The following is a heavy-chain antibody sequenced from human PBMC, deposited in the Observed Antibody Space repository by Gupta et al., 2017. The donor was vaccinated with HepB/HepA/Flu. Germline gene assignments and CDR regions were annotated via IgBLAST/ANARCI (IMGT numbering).Heavy chain of an antibody. D-gene: IGHD7-27*01. Sequence: QIQLQQSGPGLVKPSQTLSLTCAISGDSVPSNSASWNLMRQAPSRGLDWLGRTYYRSKWYSYYAVSVRGRITINADTSKNQFSLLLNSVTPEDTAVYYCARGPGVLRFWGQGILVTVSS. CDR3: ARGPGVLRF. CDR2: TYYRSKWYS. J-gene: IGHJ4*02. V-gene: IGHV6-1*01. CDR1: GDSVPSNSAS.